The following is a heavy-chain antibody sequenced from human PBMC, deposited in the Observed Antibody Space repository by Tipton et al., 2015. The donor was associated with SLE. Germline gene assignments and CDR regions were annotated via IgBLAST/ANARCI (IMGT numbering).Heavy chain of an antibody. Sequence: TLSLTCTVSDDSISGYYWSWIRQPPGKGLEWIGYISHSGSTNYNPSLNSRVTMSIDTSKNQFSLKLTSVTAADTAVYYCARQLGWGDPFAFDYWGQGTLVTVSS. CDR3: ARQLGWGDPFAFDY. J-gene: IGHJ4*02. CDR2: ISHSGST. V-gene: IGHV4-59*08. D-gene: IGHD2-21*02. CDR1: DDSISGYY.